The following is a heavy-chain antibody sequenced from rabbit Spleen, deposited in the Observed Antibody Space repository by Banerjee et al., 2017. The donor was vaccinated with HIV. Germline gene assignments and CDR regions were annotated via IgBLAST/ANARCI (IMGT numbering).Heavy chain of an antibody. CDR2: IDLVFGST. CDR3: VRGASSSGYYSL. CDR1: GFDFSNYG. V-gene: IGHV1S47*01. Sequence: QEQLKETGGGLVQPGGSLTLSCKASGFDFSNYGVSWVRQAPGKGLEWIGYIDLVFGSTYYANWVNGRFTISSHNAQNTLYLQLNSLTVADTATYFCVRGASSSGYYSLWGQGTLVTVS. J-gene: IGHJ3*01. D-gene: IGHD1-1*01.